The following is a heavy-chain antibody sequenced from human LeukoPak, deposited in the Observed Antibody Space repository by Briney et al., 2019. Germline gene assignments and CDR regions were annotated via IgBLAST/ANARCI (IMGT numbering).Heavy chain of an antibody. CDR3: TDDDYHFTY. J-gene: IGHJ4*02. CDR1: GLTVTNNY. D-gene: IGHD4-11*01. V-gene: IGHV3-66*01. Sequence: GGSLRLSCAASGLTVTNNYWQWLRQPRGKGQEWISIVYSGGDKKYADNVKSTFNFSRNSAKNTLYLQMYGLTAEDTAVYYCTDDDYHFTYWGQGTLVTVSS. CDR2: VYSGGDK.